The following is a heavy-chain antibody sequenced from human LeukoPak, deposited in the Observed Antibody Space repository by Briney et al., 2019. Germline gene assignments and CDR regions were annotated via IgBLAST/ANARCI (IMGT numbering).Heavy chain of an antibody. Sequence: PSETLSLTCAVYGGSFSGYYWSWIRQPPGKGLEWIGEINHSGSTNYNPSLKSRVTISVDTSKNQFSLKLSSVTAADTAVYYCAREGYSSGWYLDYWGQGTLVTVSS. V-gene: IGHV4-34*01. CDR2: INHSGST. CDR1: GGSFSGYY. CDR3: AREGYSSGWYLDY. D-gene: IGHD6-19*01. J-gene: IGHJ4*02.